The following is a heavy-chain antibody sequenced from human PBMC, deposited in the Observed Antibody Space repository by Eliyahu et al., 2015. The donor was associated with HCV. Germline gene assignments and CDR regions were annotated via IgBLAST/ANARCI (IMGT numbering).Heavy chain of an antibody. CDR1: XFTFSSXX. Sequence: QVQLVESGGGVVQPGGSLRLSCXASXFTFSSXXMHWVRQAPGKGLEWVAFIRYDGSNKYYADSVKGXFXISRDNSKNTLYLQMNSLRAEDTAVYYCAKDGYPTMIVVTTKPHYXDYWGQGTLVTVSX. D-gene: IGHD3-22*01. CDR2: IRYDGSNK. V-gene: IGHV3-30*02. CDR3: AKDGYPTMIVVTTKPHYXDY. J-gene: IGHJ4*02.